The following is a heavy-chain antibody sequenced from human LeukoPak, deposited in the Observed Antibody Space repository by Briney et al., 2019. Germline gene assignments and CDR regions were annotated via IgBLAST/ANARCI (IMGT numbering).Heavy chain of an antibody. CDR1: GFTFSSYA. Sequence: PGGSLRLSCAASGFTFSSYAMSWVRQAPGKGLERVSVISGSGGSTYYADSVKGRFTISRDNSKNTLYLQMNNLRAEDTAVYYCAKAEFNSGWYYFAYWGQGTLVTVSS. CDR2: ISGSGGST. J-gene: IGHJ4*02. CDR3: AKAEFNSGWYYFAY. D-gene: IGHD6-19*01. V-gene: IGHV3-23*01.